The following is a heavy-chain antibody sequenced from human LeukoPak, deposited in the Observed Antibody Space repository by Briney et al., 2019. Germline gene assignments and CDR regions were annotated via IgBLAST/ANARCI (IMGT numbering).Heavy chain of an antibody. J-gene: IGHJ4*02. CDR1: GFTFSSYG. D-gene: IGHD3-22*01. Sequence: GGSLRLSCAASGFTFSSYGMHWVRQAPGKGLEWVAVVSYDGSNKYYADSVKGRFTISRDNSKNTLYLQMNSLRAEDTAVYYCAKDHGRYYYDSSGATDYWGQGTLVTVSS. CDR2: VSYDGSNK. CDR3: AKDHGRYYYDSSGATDY. V-gene: IGHV3-30*18.